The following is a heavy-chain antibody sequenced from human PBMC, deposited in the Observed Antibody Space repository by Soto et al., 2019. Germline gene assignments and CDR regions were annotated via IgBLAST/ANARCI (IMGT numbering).Heavy chain of an antibody. D-gene: IGHD5-12*01. Sequence: GGSLRLSCAASGFTFSSYAMSWVRQAPGKGLEWVSAISGSGGSTYYADSVKGRFTISRDNSKNTLYLQMNSLRAEDTAVYYCAKLYYSGYDLPTFDYWGQGTLVTVSS. CDR2: ISGSGGST. CDR3: AKLYYSGYDLPTFDY. J-gene: IGHJ4*02. CDR1: GFTFSSYA. V-gene: IGHV3-23*01.